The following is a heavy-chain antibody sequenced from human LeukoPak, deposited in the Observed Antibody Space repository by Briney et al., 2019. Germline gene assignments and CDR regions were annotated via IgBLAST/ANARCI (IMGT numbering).Heavy chain of an antibody. Sequence: GGSLRLSCAASGFTFSSYSMNWVRQAPGKGLEWVSSISSSSSYIYYADSVKGRFTISRDNAKNSLYLQMNSLRAEDTAVYYRARDVTMVRGVSLWGQGTLVTVSS. V-gene: IGHV3-21*01. J-gene: IGHJ4*02. CDR1: GFTFSSYS. CDR2: ISSSSSYI. D-gene: IGHD3-10*01. CDR3: ARDVTMVRGVSL.